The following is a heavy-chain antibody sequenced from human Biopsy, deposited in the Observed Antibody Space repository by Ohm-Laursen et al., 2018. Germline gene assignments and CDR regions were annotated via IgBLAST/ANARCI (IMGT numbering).Heavy chain of an antibody. J-gene: IGHJ4*02. CDR1: GFDFRNYD. CDR3: AKYQLPATATSILDY. V-gene: IGHV3-23*01. D-gene: IGHD4-17*01. Sequence: GSLRLSCAASGFDFRNYDLTWIRQAPGKGLEWVASLAFSSGGTYYADSVKGRFTISRDDSQNTLYLQMDSLRVADTAVYHCAKYQLPATATSILDYWGQGALVTVSS. CDR2: LAFSSGGT.